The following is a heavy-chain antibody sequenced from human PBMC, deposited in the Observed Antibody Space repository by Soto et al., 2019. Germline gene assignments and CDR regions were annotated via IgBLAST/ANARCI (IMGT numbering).Heavy chain of an antibody. V-gene: IGHV3-33*01. D-gene: IGHD4-4*01. J-gene: IGHJ4*02. CDR2: IWYDGSNK. CDR3: ARRTYRSSSLLSIDY. CDR1: GFTFSSYG. Sequence: GGSLRLSCAASGFTFSSYGMHWVRQAPGKGLEWVAVIWYDGSNKYYADSVKGRFTISRDNSKNTLYLQMNSLRAEDTAVYYCARRTYRSSSLLSIDYWGQGTLVTVSS.